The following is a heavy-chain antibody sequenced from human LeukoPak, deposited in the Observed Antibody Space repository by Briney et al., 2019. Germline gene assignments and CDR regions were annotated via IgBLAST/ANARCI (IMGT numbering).Heavy chain of an antibody. CDR2: ISPDGSSA. D-gene: IGHD6-19*01. CDR1: EVSLSSYW. Sequence: PGGALRLSCAASEVSLSSYWMHWVRQAPGKGRVWVSRISPDGSSASYADSVRGRFTISRANAKNTLYLQMKSLRAEETAVYYCARHPSGWHSMDYWGQGNLVTVSS. J-gene: IGHJ4*02. CDR3: ARHPSGWHSMDY. V-gene: IGHV3-74*01.